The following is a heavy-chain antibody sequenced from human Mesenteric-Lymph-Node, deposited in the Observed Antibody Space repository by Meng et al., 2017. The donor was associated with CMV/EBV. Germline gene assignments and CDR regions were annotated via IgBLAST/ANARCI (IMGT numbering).Heavy chain of an antibody. J-gene: IGHJ4*02. CDR1: GFSFSSSG. D-gene: IGHD3-22*01. CDR3: ARDLHHNSSGYDY. CDR2: IYSGGST. Sequence: GGSLRLSCAASGFSFSSSGMHWVRQAPGKGLEWVSVIYSGGSTYYADSVKGRFTISRDNSKNTLYLQMNSLRAEDTAVYYCARDLHHNSSGYDYWGQGTLVTVSS. V-gene: IGHV3-53*01.